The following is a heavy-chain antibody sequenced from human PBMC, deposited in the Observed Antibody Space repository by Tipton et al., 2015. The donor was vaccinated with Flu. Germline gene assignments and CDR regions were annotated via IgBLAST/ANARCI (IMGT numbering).Heavy chain of an antibody. Sequence: SLRLSCVASGFRFDDYAMHWVRQVPGKGLEWVSGISWNSGSLGYADSVEGRFTISRDNAQNSLYLQMDSLRAGDTAFYFCVRDRQVDTYGLFDLWGQGSLVTVSS. CDR3: VRDRQVDTYGLFDL. CDR2: ISWNSGSL. CDR1: GFRFDDYA. D-gene: IGHD5-18*01. V-gene: IGHV3-9*01. J-gene: IGHJ4*02.